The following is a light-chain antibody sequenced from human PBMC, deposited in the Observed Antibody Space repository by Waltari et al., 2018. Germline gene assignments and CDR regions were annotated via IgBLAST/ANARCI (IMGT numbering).Light chain of an antibody. J-gene: IGLJ2*01. CDR2: GDT. V-gene: IGLV1-44*01. CDR3: AAWDDSLNGQV. Sequence: QSMLTQPPSASGTPGQRVTISCFGSSSNIGGKAVNWYQQLPGAAPELLIYGDTQRPSGVPDGFSGSKSGTSASLAISGLQSEDEADYFCAAWDDSLNGQVFGGGTKLTVL. CDR1: SSNIGGKA.